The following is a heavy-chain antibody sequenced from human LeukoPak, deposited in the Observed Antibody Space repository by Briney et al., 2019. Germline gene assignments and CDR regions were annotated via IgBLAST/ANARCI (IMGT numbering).Heavy chain of an antibody. CDR2: INPNSGGT. CDR3: ARDGDSSGYYQNFLDY. D-gene: IGHD3-22*01. CDR1: GYTFTGYY. J-gene: IGHJ4*02. V-gene: IGHV1-2*02. Sequence: GASVKVSCKASGYTFTGYYMYWVRLAPGQGLEWMGWINPNSGGTNYAQKFQGRVTMTRDTSISTAYMELSRLRSDGTAVYYCARDGDSSGYYQNFLDYWGQGTLVTVSS.